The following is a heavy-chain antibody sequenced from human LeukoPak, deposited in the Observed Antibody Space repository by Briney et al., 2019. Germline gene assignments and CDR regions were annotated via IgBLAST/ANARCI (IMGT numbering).Heavy chain of an antibody. CDR1: GDSISSYY. D-gene: IGHD2-21*02. Sequence: SETLSLTCTVSGDSISSYYWSWIRQPPGKGLEWIGYIYYSGSTNYNPSLKSRVTISVDTSKNQFSLKLSSVPAADTAVYYCAREPRAYCGGDCGWSFDYWGQGTLVTVSS. J-gene: IGHJ4*02. V-gene: IGHV4-59*01. CDR2: IYYSGST. CDR3: AREPRAYCGGDCGWSFDY.